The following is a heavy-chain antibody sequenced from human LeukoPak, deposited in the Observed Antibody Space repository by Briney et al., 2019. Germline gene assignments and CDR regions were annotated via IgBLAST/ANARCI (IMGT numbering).Heavy chain of an antibody. Sequence: SETLSLTCTVSGGSISSYYWSWIRQPAGKGLEWIGRIYTSGSTNYNPSLKSRVTISVDKSKNQFSLKLSSVTAADTAVYYCARDQASDTAMVAYYFDYWGQGTLVTASS. CDR2: IYTSGST. CDR3: ARDQASDTAMVAYYFDY. V-gene: IGHV4-4*07. CDR1: GGSISSYY. J-gene: IGHJ4*02. D-gene: IGHD5-18*01.